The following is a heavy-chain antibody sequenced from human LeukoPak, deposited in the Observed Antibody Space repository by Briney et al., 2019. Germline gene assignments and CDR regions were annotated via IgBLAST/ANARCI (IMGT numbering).Heavy chain of an antibody. CDR3: ARDRGGIAAAGTVLDY. CDR1: GGTFSSYA. Sequence: GASVKVSCKASGGTFSSYAISWVRQAPGQGLEWMGGIIPISGTANYAQKFQGRVTITADESTSTAYMELSSLRSEDTAVYYCARDRGGIAAAGTVLDYWGQGTLVTVSS. V-gene: IGHV1-69*13. J-gene: IGHJ4*02. D-gene: IGHD6-13*01. CDR2: IIPISGTA.